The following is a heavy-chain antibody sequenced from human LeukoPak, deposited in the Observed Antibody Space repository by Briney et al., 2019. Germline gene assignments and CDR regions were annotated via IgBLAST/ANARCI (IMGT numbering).Heavy chain of an antibody. J-gene: IGHJ1*01. Sequence: PGGSLRLSCAASGFTFSSYGMHWVRQAPGKGLEYVSAISSNGGSTYYVKSVKGRFTISRDNSKNTLYLQMGSLRAEDMAVYNCARGGYCDISTGYHEHWGQGTLVTVSS. CDR3: ARGGYCDISTGYHEH. D-gene: IGHD3-9*01. CDR1: GFTFSSYG. CDR2: ISSNGGST. V-gene: IGHV3-64*01.